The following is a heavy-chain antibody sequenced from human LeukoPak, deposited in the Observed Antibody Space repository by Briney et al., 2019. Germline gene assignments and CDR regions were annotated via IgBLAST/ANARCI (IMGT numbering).Heavy chain of an antibody. CDR1: GGTFSSYA. D-gene: IGHD3-22*01. Sequence: ASVKVSCKASGGTFSSYAISWVRQAPGQGLEWMGIINPRGGSTDYAQKFQGRITMTSDTSTSTVYMELNSLRSDDTAVYYCARALLPYYYDSSGYYSHWFDPWGQGTLVTVSS. CDR3: ARALLPYYYDSSGYYSHWFDP. J-gene: IGHJ5*02. V-gene: IGHV1-46*01. CDR2: INPRGGST.